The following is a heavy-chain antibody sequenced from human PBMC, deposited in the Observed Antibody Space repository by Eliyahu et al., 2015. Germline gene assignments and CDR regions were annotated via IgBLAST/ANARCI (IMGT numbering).Heavy chain of an antibody. V-gene: IGHV3-74*01. J-gene: IGHJ4*02. CDR2: INGDGSAT. D-gene: IGHD5-18*01. CDR1: GFTFSTYW. CDR3: ARDRDTAMLLGY. Sequence: EVQLVESGGGLVQPGGSLRLSCAASGFTFSTYWMHWVRQAPGKGLVWGSRINGDGSATSYAESVKGRFTISRDNTKNTLYLQMDSLRVEDTAVYYCARDRDTAMLLGYWGQGTLVTVSS.